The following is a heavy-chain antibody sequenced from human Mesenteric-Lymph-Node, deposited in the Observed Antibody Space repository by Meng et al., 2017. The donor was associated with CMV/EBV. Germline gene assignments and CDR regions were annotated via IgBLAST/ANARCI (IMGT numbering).Heavy chain of an antibody. CDR3: ARSSGYSYDANAFDV. CDR1: GFTFSNYA. V-gene: IGHV3-23*01. Sequence: GESLKISCAASGFTFSNYAMNWVRQAPGKGLEWVSVIYSDGSTHYADSAKGRFTISRDISRNTLYLQMNSLRADDTAVYYCARSSGYSYDANAFDVWGQGTMVTVSS. D-gene: IGHD5-18*01. CDR2: IYSDGST. J-gene: IGHJ3*01.